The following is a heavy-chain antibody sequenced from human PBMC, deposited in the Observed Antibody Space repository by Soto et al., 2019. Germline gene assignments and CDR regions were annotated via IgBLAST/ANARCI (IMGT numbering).Heavy chain of an antibody. CDR1: GGSFSGYY. CDR3: VGYLCGGDCYRPYAFDI. CDR2: INHSGST. Sequence: PSETLSLTCAVYGGSFSGYYWSWIRQPPGKGLEWIGEINHSGSTNYNPSLKSRVTISVDTSKNQFSLKLSSVTAADTAAYYCVGYLCGGDCYRPYAFDIWGQGTMVTVSS. D-gene: IGHD2-21*02. V-gene: IGHV4-34*01. J-gene: IGHJ3*02.